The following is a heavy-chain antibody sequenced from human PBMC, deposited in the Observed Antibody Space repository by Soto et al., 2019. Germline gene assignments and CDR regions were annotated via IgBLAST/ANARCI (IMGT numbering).Heavy chain of an antibody. J-gene: IGHJ4*02. CDR3: AKDPTSYDSSAQFDS. D-gene: IGHD3-22*01. V-gene: IGHV3-74*01. CDR2: INSDGSST. Sequence: PGGSLRLSCAAGGFTFSSYWMHWVRQAPGKGLVWVSRINSDGSSTYYADSVKGRFTISKDNSKNTLSLQMNSLRAEDTAVYYCAKDPTSYDSSAQFDSWGQGTLVTVSS. CDR1: GFTFSSYW.